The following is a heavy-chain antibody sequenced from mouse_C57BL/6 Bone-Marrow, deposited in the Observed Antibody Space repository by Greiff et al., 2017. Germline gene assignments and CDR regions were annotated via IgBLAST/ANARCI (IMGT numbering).Heavy chain of an antibody. CDR2: INPYNGGT. CDR1: GYTFTDYY. V-gene: IGHV1-19*01. CDR3: ARERDWYFDV. J-gene: IGHJ1*03. Sequence: EVQLVESGPVLVKPGASVKMSCKASGYTFTDYYMNWVKQSHGKSLEWIGVINPYNGGTSYNQKFKGKATLTVDKSSSTAYMELNSLTSEDSAVYYCARERDWYFDVWGTGTTVTVSS.